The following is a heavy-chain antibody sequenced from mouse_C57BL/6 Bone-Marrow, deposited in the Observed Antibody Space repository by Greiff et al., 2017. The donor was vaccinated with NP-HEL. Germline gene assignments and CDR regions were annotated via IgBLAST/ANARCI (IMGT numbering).Heavy chain of an antibody. Sequence: EVKVEESGGGLVKPGGSLKLSCAASGFTFSSYAMSWVRQTPEKRLEWVATISDGGSYTYYPDNVKGRFTISRDNAKNNLYLQMSHLKSEDTAMYYCARDYYGSSLAWFAYWGQGTLVTVSA. CDR2: ISDGGSYT. CDR1: GFTFSSYA. J-gene: IGHJ3*01. D-gene: IGHD1-1*01. V-gene: IGHV5-4*01. CDR3: ARDYYGSSLAWFAY.